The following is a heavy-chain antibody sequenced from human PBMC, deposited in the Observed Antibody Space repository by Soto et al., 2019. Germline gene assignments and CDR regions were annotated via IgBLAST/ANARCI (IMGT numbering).Heavy chain of an antibody. Sequence: ASVKVSCKASGYTFTSYAMHWVRQAPGQRLEWMGWINANNGNTSYSQKFQGRVTITRNTSISTAYMELSSLRSEDTAVYYCVRERAAAGFDYWGQGTLVTVSS. CDR2: INANNGNT. D-gene: IGHD6-13*01. CDR3: VRERAAAGFDY. CDR1: GYTFTSYA. J-gene: IGHJ4*02. V-gene: IGHV1-3*01.